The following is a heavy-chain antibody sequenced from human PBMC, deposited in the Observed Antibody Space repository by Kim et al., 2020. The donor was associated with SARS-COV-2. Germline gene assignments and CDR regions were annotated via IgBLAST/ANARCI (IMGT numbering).Heavy chain of an antibody. CDR3: TRGYCSGGSCYGWYFDL. V-gene: IGHV3-49*04. CDR2: IRSKAYGGTT. CDR1: GFTFGDYA. D-gene: IGHD2-15*01. Sequence: GGSLRLSCTASGFTFGDYAMSWVRQAPGKGLEWVGFIRSKAYGGTTEYAASVKGRFTISRDDSKSIAYLQMNSLKTEDTAVYYCTRGYCSGGSCYGWYFDLWGRGTLVTVSS. J-gene: IGHJ2*01.